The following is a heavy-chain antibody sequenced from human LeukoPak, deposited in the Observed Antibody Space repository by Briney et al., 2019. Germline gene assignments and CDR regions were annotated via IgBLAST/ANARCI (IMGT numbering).Heavy chain of an antibody. D-gene: IGHD3-10*02. CDR1: GFTFSSYG. CDR2: IKQDESQK. Sequence: GGSLRLSCAASGFTFSSYGMHWVRQAPGKGLEWVASIKQDESQKFYVDSVKGRFTVSRDNANNLLYLQLNSLRAEDTAVYYCARGSLFSPNWFDPWGQGTPVTVSS. J-gene: IGHJ5*02. V-gene: IGHV3-7*01. CDR3: ARGSLFSPNWFDP.